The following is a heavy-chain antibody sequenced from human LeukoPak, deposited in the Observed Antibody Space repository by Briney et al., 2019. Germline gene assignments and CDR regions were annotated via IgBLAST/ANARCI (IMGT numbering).Heavy chain of an antibody. CDR1: GLNLDDSA. J-gene: IGHJ4*02. Sequence: PGGSLRLSCVACGLNLDDSAMHWVRDAPGKGVEWVSLISANGGSTFCADCVKGGFSISRDNSKNSVYQKMHSLRSEDTAMYYCAKESGKFDYWGQGTLVAVSS. CDR3: AKESGKFDY. CDR2: ISANGGST. V-gene: IGHV3-43*02.